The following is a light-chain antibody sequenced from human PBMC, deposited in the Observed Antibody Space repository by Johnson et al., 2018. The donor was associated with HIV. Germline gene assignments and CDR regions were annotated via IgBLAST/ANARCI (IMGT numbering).Light chain of an antibody. CDR1: SSNIGNNY. CDR2: DNN. J-gene: IGLJ1*01. V-gene: IGLV1-51*01. CDR3: GTGDTSLSAGF. Sequence: QSVLTQPPSVSAAPGQKVTISCSGSSSNIGNNYVSWYQQLPGTAPKLLIYDNNKRPSGIPDRFSGSKSGTSATLGITGLKPGDEADYYCGTGDTSLSAGFFGTGTKVAVL.